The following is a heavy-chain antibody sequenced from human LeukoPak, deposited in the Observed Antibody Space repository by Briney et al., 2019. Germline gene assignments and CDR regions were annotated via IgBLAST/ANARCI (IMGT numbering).Heavy chain of an antibody. D-gene: IGHD2-15*01. J-gene: IGHJ1*01. CDR2: ISAYNGNT. CDR3: ARGNCSGGSCYPSTEYFQH. Sequence: GASVKVSCKASGYTFTSYGISWVRQAPGQGLEWMGWISAYNGNTNYAQKLQGRVTMTTDTSTSTAYMELRSLRSDDTAVYYCARGNCSGGSCYPSTEYFQHWDQGTLSPSPQ. CDR1: GYTFTSYG. V-gene: IGHV1-18*01.